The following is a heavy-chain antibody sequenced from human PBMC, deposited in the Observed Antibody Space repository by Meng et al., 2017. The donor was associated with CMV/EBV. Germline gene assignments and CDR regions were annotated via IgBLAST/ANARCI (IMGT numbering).Heavy chain of an antibody. D-gene: IGHD2-2*01. CDR1: GFTFSSYS. V-gene: IGHV3-21*01. CDR2: ISSSSSYI. Sequence: GSLRLSCAASGFTFSSYSMNWVRQAPGKGLEWVSPISSSSSYIYYADSVKGRFTISRDNAKNSLYLQMNSLRAEDTAVYYCARRGGSVVVPAAHFDYWGQGTLVTVSS. CDR3: ARRGGSVVVPAAHFDY. J-gene: IGHJ4*02.